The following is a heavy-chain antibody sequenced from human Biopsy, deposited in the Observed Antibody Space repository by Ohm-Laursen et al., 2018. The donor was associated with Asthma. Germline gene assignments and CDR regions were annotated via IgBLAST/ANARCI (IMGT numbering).Heavy chain of an antibody. D-gene: IGHD3-10*01. J-gene: IGHJ6*02. Sequence: GASVKVSCKPSGYTLNSAGITWVRQAPRQGLEWMGWISVYNGNTKVAQKLQDRVTMITDTSTSTAYMELRSLRSDDTAVYFCARAVDYSHYYGIDVWGQGTTVTVS. CDR2: ISVYNGNT. V-gene: IGHV1-18*01. CDR1: GYTLNSAG. CDR3: ARAVDYSHYYGIDV.